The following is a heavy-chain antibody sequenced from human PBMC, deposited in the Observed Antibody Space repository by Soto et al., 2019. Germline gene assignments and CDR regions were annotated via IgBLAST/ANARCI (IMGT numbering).Heavy chain of an antibody. CDR1: GGTFSSYA. J-gene: IGHJ5*02. D-gene: IGHD3-22*01. CDR3: AGNTGDSSGYYPYNWFDP. Sequence: GASVKVSCKASGGTFSSYAISWVRQAPGQGLEWMGGIIPIFGTANYAQKFQGRVTITADESTSTAYMELSSLRSEDTAVYYCAGNTGDSSGYYPYNWFDPWGQGTLVTVSS. V-gene: IGHV1-69*13. CDR2: IIPIFGTA.